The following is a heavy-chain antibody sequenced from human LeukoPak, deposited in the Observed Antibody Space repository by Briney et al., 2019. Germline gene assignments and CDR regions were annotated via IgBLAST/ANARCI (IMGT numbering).Heavy chain of an antibody. Sequence: PGRSLRLSCAASGFTFRSYAMHWVRQAPGKGLEWVAVISYDGSNEDYRDSVKGRFIISRDDSEKTMSLQMNSLRADDTALYYCARGPDPVNRGPRRAFDLWGQGTMVTVSS. CDR3: ARGPDPVNRGPRRAFDL. J-gene: IGHJ3*01. D-gene: IGHD3-10*01. CDR1: GFTFRSYA. CDR2: ISYDGSNE. V-gene: IGHV3-30-3*01.